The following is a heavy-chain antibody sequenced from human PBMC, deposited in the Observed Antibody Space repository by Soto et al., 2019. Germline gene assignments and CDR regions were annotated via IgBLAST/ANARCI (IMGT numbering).Heavy chain of an antibody. Sequence: ASVKVSCKASGYTFTSYAMHWVRQAPGQRLEWMGWINAGNGNTKYSQKFQGRVTITRDTSASTAYMELSSLRSEDTAVYYCARSFGRVHGLDWFDPWGQGTLVTVSS. J-gene: IGHJ5*02. CDR3: ARSFGRVHGLDWFDP. CDR1: GYTFTSYA. CDR2: INAGNGNT. D-gene: IGHD1-1*01. V-gene: IGHV1-3*01.